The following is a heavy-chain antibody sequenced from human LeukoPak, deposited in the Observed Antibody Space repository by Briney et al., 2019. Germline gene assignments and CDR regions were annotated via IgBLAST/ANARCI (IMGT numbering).Heavy chain of an antibody. Sequence: PGGSLRLSCAASGFTFSSYWMHWVRQAPGKGLVWVSRINSDGSSTSYADSVKGRFTISRDNSKNTLYLQMNSLRAEDTAVYYCAKDGGYDYYYYGMDVWGQGTTVTVSS. V-gene: IGHV3-74*01. D-gene: IGHD5-12*01. CDR2: INSDGSST. CDR3: AKDGGYDYYYYGMDV. CDR1: GFTFSSYW. J-gene: IGHJ6*02.